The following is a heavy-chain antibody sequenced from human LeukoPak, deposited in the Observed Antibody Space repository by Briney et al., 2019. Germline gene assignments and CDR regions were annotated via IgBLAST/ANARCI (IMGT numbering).Heavy chain of an antibody. J-gene: IGHJ3*02. V-gene: IGHV4-61*01. D-gene: IGHD2-8*01. Sequence: PSETLSLTCTVSGVSVSSGSYYWSWIRQPPGKELERIGYIYYSGSTNSNPSLKSRVTISVDTSKSQFSLKLRSVTTADTALYYCTRSTNLEALDIWGQGTMVTVSS. CDR2: IYYSGST. CDR3: TRSTNLEALDI. CDR1: GVSVSSGSYY.